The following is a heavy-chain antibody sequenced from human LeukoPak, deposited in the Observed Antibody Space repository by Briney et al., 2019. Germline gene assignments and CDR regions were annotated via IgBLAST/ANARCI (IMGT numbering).Heavy chain of an antibody. CDR2: ISGSGGST. J-gene: IGHJ6*03. D-gene: IGHD6-13*01. CDR3: AKSGYSSSWYRNYYYYMDV. V-gene: IGHV3-23*01. Sequence: PGGSLRLSCAASGFTFSSYAMSWVRQAPGKGLEWVSAISGSGGSTYYADSVKGRFTISRDNSKNTLYLQMKSLRAEDTAVYYCAKSGYSSSWYRNYYYYMDVWGKGTTVTVSS. CDR1: GFTFSSYA.